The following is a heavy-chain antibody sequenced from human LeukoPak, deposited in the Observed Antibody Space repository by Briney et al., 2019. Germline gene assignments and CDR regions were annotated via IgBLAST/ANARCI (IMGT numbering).Heavy chain of an antibody. J-gene: IGHJ4*02. CDR2: ISAYNGNT. D-gene: IGHD3-22*01. V-gene: IGHV1-18*01. Sequence: GASVKVSCKASGYTFTSYGIGWVRQAPGQGLEWMGWISAYNGNTNYAQKLQGRVTMTTDTSTSTAYMELRSLRSDDTAVYYCARGTYYYDSSGYSDYWGQGTLVTVSS. CDR3: ARGTYYYDSSGYSDY. CDR1: GYTFTSYG.